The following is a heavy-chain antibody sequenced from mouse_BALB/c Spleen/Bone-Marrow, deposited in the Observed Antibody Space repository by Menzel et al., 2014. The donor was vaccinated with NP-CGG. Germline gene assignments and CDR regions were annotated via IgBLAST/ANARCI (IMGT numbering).Heavy chain of an antibody. D-gene: IGHD1-1*02. V-gene: IGHV1-9*01. CDR1: GYTFSSYW. CDR3: ASFYGRFAY. Sequence: QVQLKESGAELMKPGASVKISCKATGYTFSSYWIEWVKQRPGHGLEWIGEILPGSGSTNYNEKFKGKATFTADTSSNTAYMQLSSLTSEVSAVYYCASFYGRFAYWGQGTLVTVSA. CDR2: ILPGSGST. J-gene: IGHJ3*01.